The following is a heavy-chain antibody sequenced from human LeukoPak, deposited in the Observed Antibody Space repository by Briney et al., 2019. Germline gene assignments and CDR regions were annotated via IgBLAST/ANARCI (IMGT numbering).Heavy chain of an antibody. D-gene: IGHD6-13*01. CDR3: ARHRSTIAAAGTQRYFDY. CDR2: IYYSGST. J-gene: IGHJ4*02. Sequence: SETLSLTCTVSGGSISSSSYYWGWIRQPPGKGLEWIGSIYYSGSTYYNPSLKSRVTISVDTPKNQFSLKLSSVTAADTAVYYCARHRSTIAAAGTQRYFDYWGQGTLVTVSS. V-gene: IGHV4-39*01. CDR1: GGSISSSSYY.